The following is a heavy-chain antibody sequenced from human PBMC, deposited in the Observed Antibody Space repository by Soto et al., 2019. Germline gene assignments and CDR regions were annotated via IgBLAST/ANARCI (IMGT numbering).Heavy chain of an antibody. CDR3: SRGILV. Sequence: QVQLQESGPGLVKPSQTLALTCTVSGCSINSGVYCWGWTRQHPGKGLDWIGCISYGGSTSYNPSLKRRVTISVDTARNQFSLKLTYVTAADTALYYCSRGILVWGQGALITVSS. D-gene: IGHD5-18*01. J-gene: IGHJ4*02. V-gene: IGHV4-31*03. CDR2: ISYGGST. CDR1: GCSINSGVYC.